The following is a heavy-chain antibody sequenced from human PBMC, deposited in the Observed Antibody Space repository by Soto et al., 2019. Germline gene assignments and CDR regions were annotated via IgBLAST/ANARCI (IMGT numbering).Heavy chain of an antibody. V-gene: IGHV4-34*01. D-gene: IGHD3-22*01. CDR2: INHSGST. Sequence: QVHLQQWGAGLLKPSETLSLTCAVFGGSFSGYYWNWIRQPPGKGLEWIGEINHSGSTNYDWSLKSLFTISVDTSRNHFSLKLSSVTAADTAMYYCARSRYYDTSGYRALDAFDIWVQGTMVTDSS. CDR1: GGSFSGYY. J-gene: IGHJ3*02. CDR3: ARSRYYDTSGYRALDAFDI.